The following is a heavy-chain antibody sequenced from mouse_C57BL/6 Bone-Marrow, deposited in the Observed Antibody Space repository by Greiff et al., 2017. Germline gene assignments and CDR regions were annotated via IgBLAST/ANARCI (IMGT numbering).Heavy chain of an antibody. V-gene: IGHV1-81*01. CDR1: GYTFTSYG. CDR2: IYPRSGNN. Sequence: VQLQQSGAELARPGASVKLSCKASGYTFTSYGISWVKQRTGQGLEWIGEIYPRSGNNYYNEKLKGKATLTADKSSSTAYMEIRSLTSEDAAVYFCAREGNYYGSLWYFDVWGTGTTVTVSS. D-gene: IGHD1-1*01. CDR3: AREGNYYGSLWYFDV. J-gene: IGHJ1*03.